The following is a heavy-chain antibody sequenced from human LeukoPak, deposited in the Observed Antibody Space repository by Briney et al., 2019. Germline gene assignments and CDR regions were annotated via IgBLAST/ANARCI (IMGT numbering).Heavy chain of an antibody. Sequence: GGSLRLSCAASGLTFSSYWMHWVRQAPGKGLVWVSCINSDGSSTSYADSVKGRFTISRDNAKNTLYLQMNSLRVEDTAVYYSARALGSGWVYFLGGQGTLVTVSS. V-gene: IGHV3-74*01. CDR3: ARALGSGWVYFL. CDR1: GLTFSSYW. CDR2: INSDGSST. J-gene: IGHJ4*02. D-gene: IGHD3-10*01.